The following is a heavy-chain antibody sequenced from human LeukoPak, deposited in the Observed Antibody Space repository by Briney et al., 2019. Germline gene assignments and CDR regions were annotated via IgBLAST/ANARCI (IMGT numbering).Heavy chain of an antibody. J-gene: IGHJ4*02. V-gene: IGHV3-23*01. CDR1: GFTFSSYA. CDR2: ISGSGGST. Sequence: TGGSLRLSCAASGFTFSSYAMSWVRQAPGKGLEWVSAISGSGGSTYYADSVKGRFTISRDNSKNTLYLQMNSLRTEDTAVYYCSKARIRFLELVYWGQGTLVTVSS. D-gene: IGHD3-3*01. CDR3: SKARIRFLELVY.